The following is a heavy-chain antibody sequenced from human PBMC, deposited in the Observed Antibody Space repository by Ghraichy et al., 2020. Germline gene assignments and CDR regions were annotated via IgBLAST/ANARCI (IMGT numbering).Heavy chain of an antibody. V-gene: IGHV1-69*02. J-gene: IGHJ4*02. CDR3: AIGVAETTDY. D-gene: IGHD2-21*02. Sequence: SVKVSCTASGGTFFKYIVSWVRQAPGQGLEWLGRIVPILGMTNYAQKLQGRVAITADKSTTTTYMELSSLRSEDTAVYYCAIGVAETTDYWGQGTLVTVSS. CDR1: GGTFFKYI. CDR2: IVPILGMT.